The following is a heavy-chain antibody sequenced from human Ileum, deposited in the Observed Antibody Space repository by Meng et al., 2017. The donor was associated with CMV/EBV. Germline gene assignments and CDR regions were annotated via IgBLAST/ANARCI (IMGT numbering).Heavy chain of an antibody. J-gene: IGHJ5*02. Sequence: QWQRSGPGLVKPSETLALPCTVSGGSISRSSYDWGWIRQPPGKRLEWIGSIYYRGTTYYNPSLKSRVTMSIDTSTNQFSLNLRSVTAADTAVYYCVRDKDNNYLLDWFDPWGQGTLVTVSS. CDR3: VRDKDNNYLLDWFDP. V-gene: IGHV4-39*07. CDR2: IYYRGTT. D-gene: IGHD4-11*01. CDR1: GGSISRSSYD.